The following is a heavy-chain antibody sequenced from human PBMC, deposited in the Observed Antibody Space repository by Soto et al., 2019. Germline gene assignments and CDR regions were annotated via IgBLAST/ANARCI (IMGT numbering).Heavy chain of an antibody. CDR3: TRHMGLGPDY. CDR2: IFYSGDT. J-gene: IGHJ4*02. CDR1: GGSISRTSYY. V-gene: IGHV4-39*01. D-gene: IGHD7-27*01. Sequence: PSETLSLTCTVSGGSISRTSYYWGWIRQPPGKGLEWIGSIFYSGDTYYTPSLRSRVTISVDTTKNQFSLKVNSVTATDTAVYYGTRHMGLGPDYWGQGALVTVSS.